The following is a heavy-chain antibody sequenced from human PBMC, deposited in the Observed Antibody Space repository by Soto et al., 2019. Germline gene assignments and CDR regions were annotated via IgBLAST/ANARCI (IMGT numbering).Heavy chain of an antibody. Sequence: LSLTCTVSGGSISSGDYYWSWIRQPPGKGLEWIGYIYYSGSTYYNPSLKSRVTISVDTSKNQFSLKLSSVTAADTAVYYCARTTYGVLYGMDVWGQGTTVTVSS. CDR2: IYYSGST. J-gene: IGHJ6*02. D-gene: IGHD4-17*01. V-gene: IGHV4-30-4*01. CDR1: GGSISSGDYY. CDR3: ARTTYGVLYGMDV.